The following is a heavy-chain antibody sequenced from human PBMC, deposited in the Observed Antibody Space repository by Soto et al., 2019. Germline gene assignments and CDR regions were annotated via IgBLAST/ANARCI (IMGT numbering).Heavy chain of an antibody. CDR1: GFTFDDYA. CDR3: AKDSRAGEGPLDAFDI. D-gene: IGHD7-27*01. J-gene: IGHJ3*02. CDR2: ISWNSGSI. V-gene: IGHV3-9*01. Sequence: GGSLRLSCAASGFTFDDYAMHWVRQAPGKGLEWVSGISWNSGSIGYADSVKGRFTISRDNAKNSLYLQMNSLRAEDTAMYYCAKDSRAGEGPLDAFDIWGQGTMVTVSS.